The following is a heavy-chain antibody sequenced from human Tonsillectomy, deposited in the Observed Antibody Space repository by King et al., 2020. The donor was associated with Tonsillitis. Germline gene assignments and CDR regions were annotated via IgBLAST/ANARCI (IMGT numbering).Heavy chain of an antibody. D-gene: IGHD3-3*01. CDR1: GFSLSNARMG. Sequence: TLKESGPVLVKPTETLTLTCTVSGFSLSNARMGVSWIRQPPGKALEWLAHIFSNDEKSYSTSLKSRLTISKDTSKSQVVLTMTNMDPVDTATYYCARINTGFYVFWSGYYLLDYWGQGTLVTVSS. J-gene: IGHJ4*02. CDR3: ARINTGFYVFWSGYYLLDY. V-gene: IGHV2-26*01. CDR2: IFSNDEK.